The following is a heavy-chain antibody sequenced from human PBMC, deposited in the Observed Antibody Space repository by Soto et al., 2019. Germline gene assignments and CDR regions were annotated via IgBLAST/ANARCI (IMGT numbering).Heavy chain of an antibody. V-gene: IGHV3-30*03. CDR2: ISYDGGNK. CDR3: VAGHYFFDH. J-gene: IGHJ4*02. Sequence: QVQLVESGGGVVQPGRSLRLSCAASGFSFSSYGMQWVRQAPGKGLEWVAVISYDGGNKYYADSVKDRFTISRDNSKKTLYLQMNSLRADDTAVYYCVAGHYFFDHCGQGTLVTVSS. D-gene: IGHD6-19*01. CDR1: GFSFSSYG.